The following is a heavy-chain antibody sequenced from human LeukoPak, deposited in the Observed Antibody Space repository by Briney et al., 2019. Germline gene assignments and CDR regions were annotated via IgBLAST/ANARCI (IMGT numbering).Heavy chain of an antibody. CDR1: GGSISGYY. J-gene: IGHJ4*02. Sequence: SETLSLTCTVSGGSISGYYWSWIRQPPGKGLEWIGYIYYSGSTKYNTSLKSRVSISVDTPKNQFSLKLSSVTAADTAVYYCARGFCSGGSCYSAIFDHWGQGTLVTVSS. CDR3: ARGFCSGGSCYSAIFDH. CDR2: IYYSGST. D-gene: IGHD2-15*01. V-gene: IGHV4-59*01.